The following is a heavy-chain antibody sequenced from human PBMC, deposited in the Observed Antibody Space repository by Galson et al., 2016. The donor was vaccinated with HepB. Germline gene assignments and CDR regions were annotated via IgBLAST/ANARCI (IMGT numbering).Heavy chain of an antibody. Sequence: SLRLSCAASGFSFNYYYMTWVRQAPGRGLEWISYISSSSSYTSYADSVKGRFTISRDNAKNSLYLQMNGLRVEDTAVYYCASGDDHGGSWGQGTLVTVSS. D-gene: IGHD2-21*02. CDR1: GFSFNYYY. CDR2: ISSSSSYT. CDR3: ASGDDHGGS. J-gene: IGHJ5*02. V-gene: IGHV3-11*06.